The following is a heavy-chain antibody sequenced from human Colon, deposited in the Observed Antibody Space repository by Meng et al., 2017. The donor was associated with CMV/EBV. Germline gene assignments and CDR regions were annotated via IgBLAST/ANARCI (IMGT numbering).Heavy chain of an antibody. D-gene: IGHD2-21*01. CDR3: ARQAISADYYYGMDV. CDR2: IYPGDSDT. CDR1: GYSSTSYW. V-gene: IGHV5-51*01. Sequence: GGSLRLSCKGSGYSSTSYWIGWVRQMPGKGLEWMGIIYPGDSDTRYSPSFQGQVTISADKSISTAYLQWSSLKASDTAMYYCARQAISADYYYGMDVWGQGTTVTVSS. J-gene: IGHJ6*02.